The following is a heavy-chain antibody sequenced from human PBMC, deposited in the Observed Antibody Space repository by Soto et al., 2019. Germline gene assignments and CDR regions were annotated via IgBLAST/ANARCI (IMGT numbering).Heavy chain of an antibody. CDR1: GISLSAYW. CDR3: ARGWVERLPRQPPSDY. J-gene: IGHJ4*02. CDR2: INEDGRST. D-gene: IGHD3-3*01. Sequence: EVQLVESGGGLVQPGGSLRLSCVASGISLSAYWMHWVRQVPGKGLEWIARINEDGRSTSYMDSVKGRFTISRDNARDTLYLQMNSLRLEDTAVYYCARGWVERLPRQPPSDYWGQGTLVTVSS. V-gene: IGHV3-74*01.